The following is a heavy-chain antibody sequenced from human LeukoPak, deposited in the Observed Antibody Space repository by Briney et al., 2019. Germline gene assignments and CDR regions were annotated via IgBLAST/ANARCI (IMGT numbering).Heavy chain of an antibody. CDR1: GGSISSYY. CDR2: IYYSGST. V-gene: IGHV4-59*01. Sequence: PSETLSLTCTVSGGSISSYYWSWIRQPPGKGLEWIGYIYYSGSTNYNPSLKSRVTISVDTSKNQFSLKLSSVTAADTAVYYCARDEGSSFDYWGQGTLVTVSS. D-gene: IGHD6-6*01. J-gene: IGHJ4*02. CDR3: ARDEGSSFDY.